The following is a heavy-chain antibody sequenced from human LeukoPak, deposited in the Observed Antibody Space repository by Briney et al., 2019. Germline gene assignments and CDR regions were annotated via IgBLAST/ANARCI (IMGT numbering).Heavy chain of an antibody. D-gene: IGHD3-10*01. CDR1: GDSISSYY. CDR2: IHTNGRT. Sequence: SETLSLTCTVSGDSISSYYWSWIRQTPGKGLEWIGYIHTNGRTNYSPSLKSRVTMSVDSSTNQPYLMLSSVTAADTAVYYCTRRSPTSYGHYLDSWGQGTLVTVSS. CDR3: TRRSPTSYGHYLDS. J-gene: IGHJ4*02. V-gene: IGHV4-4*09.